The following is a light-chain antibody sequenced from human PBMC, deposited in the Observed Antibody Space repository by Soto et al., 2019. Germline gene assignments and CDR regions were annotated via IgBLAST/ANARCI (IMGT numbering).Light chain of an antibody. CDR1: QSVSNN. CDR2: FAS. Sequence: EIVMTQSPATLSVSPGEKATLSCRASQSVSNNLAWYQQKPGQAPRLLIYFASTRATGIPARFSGSGSGTEFSLTISSLQSEDFAVYYCQQYGSSPPWTFGQGTKVEIK. J-gene: IGKJ1*01. V-gene: IGKV3-15*01. CDR3: QQYGSSPPWT.